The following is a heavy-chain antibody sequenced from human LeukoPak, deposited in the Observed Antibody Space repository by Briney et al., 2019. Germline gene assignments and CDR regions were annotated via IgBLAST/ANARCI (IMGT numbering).Heavy chain of an antibody. V-gene: IGHV4-39*01. D-gene: IGHD2-15*01. CDR2: IYYSGST. J-gene: IGHJ3*02. CDR1: GGSISSSSYY. CDR3: ARIGSDIVVVVAATSDAFDI. Sequence: PSETLSLTCTVSGGSISSSSYYWGWIRQPPGKGLEWLGSIYYSGSTYYNPSLKSRVTISVDTSKNQFSLKLSSVTAADTAVYYCARIGSDIVVVVAATSDAFDIWGQGTMVTVSS.